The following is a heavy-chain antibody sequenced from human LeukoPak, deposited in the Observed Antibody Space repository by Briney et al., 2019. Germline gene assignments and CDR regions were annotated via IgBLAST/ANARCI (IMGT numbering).Heavy chain of an antibody. J-gene: IGHJ5*02. V-gene: IGHV4-34*01. CDR3: ARGREVVVASNWFDP. Sequence: SETLSLTCAVYGGSFSGYYWSWIRQPPGKGLEWIGEINHSGGTNYNPSLKSRVTISVDTSKNQFSLKLSSVTAADTAVYYCARGREVVVASNWFDPWGQGTLVTVSS. CDR2: INHSGGT. CDR1: GGSFSGYY. D-gene: IGHD2-15*01.